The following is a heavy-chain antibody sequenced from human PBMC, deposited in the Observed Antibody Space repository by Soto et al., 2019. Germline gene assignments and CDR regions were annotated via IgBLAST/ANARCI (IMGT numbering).Heavy chain of an antibody. J-gene: IGHJ5*02. Sequence: QVQLQQWGAGLLKPSATLSLTCAVYGGSFSGYYWSWIRQHPGKGLEWIGEINHSGSTNYNPSLKSRVTISVDTSKNQFSLKLSSVTAADTAVYYCARGDGFDPWGQGTLVTVAS. V-gene: IGHV4-34*01. CDR2: INHSGST. CDR1: GGSFSGYY. CDR3: ARGDGFDP.